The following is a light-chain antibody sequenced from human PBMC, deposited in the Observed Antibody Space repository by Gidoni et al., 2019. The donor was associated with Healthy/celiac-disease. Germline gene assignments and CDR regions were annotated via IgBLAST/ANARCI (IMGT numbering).Light chain of an antibody. CDR3: QQYLIFLT. Sequence: DIVLTQSPGTLSVSPGERATLSCRASQSVSSYLAWYQQKPGQAPRLLIYSASNRATGIPDRFSGSGSGTDFTLTISRLEPEDFAVYYCQQYLIFLTFGQGTKVEIK. CDR2: SAS. V-gene: IGKV3-20*01. CDR1: QSVSSY. J-gene: IGKJ1*01.